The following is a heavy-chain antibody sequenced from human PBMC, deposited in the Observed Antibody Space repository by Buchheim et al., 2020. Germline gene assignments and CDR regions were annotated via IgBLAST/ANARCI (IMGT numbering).Heavy chain of an antibody. CDR2: ISYDGSNK. CDR3: AKNDVRGFDP. CDR1: GFTFSSYG. V-gene: IGHV3-30*18. D-gene: IGHD1-1*01. Sequence: QVQLVESGGGVVQPGRSLRLSCAASGFTFSSYGMHWVRQAPGKGLEWVAVISYDGSNKYYADSVKGRFTISRDNSKNTLYLQMNRLRAEDTAVYYCAKNDVRGFDPWGQGTL. J-gene: IGHJ5*02.